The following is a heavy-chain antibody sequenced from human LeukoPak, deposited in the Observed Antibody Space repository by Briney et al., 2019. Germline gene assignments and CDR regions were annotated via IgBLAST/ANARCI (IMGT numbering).Heavy chain of an antibody. Sequence: SVKVSCKASGGTFSSYTISWVRQAPGQGLEWMGRIIPILGIANYAQKFQGRVTITADKSTSTAYMELSSLRSEDTAVYYCARDIISSGRLNWFDPWGQGTLVTVSS. CDR3: ARDIISSGRLNWFDP. J-gene: IGHJ5*02. CDR2: IIPILGIA. D-gene: IGHD6-19*01. CDR1: GGTFSSYT. V-gene: IGHV1-69*04.